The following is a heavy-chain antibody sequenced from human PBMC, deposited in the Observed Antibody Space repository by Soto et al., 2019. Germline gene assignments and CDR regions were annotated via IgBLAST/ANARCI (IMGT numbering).Heavy chain of an antibody. CDR1: GGTFRSYG. CDR2: IVPMYGTP. V-gene: IGHV1-69*01. D-gene: IGHD1-26*01. Sequence: QVQLEQSGAEVKKAGSSVRVSCQASGGTFRSYGISWVRQAPGQGLEWMGGIVPMYGTPNYAQRFLGRVTITADQTTSTAYMELSSLRSEDTAVYYCARAVGVGALSYGMDVWGQGTTVTVSS. CDR3: ARAVGVGALSYGMDV. J-gene: IGHJ6*02.